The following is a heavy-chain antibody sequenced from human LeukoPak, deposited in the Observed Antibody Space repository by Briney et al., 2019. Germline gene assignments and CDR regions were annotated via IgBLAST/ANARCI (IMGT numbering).Heavy chain of an antibody. CDR3: AREYYYDSNGGFDP. J-gene: IGHJ5*02. CDR1: GYTFTSYG. V-gene: IGHV1-18*01. CDR2: ISAYNGNT. Sequence: GASVKVSCKASGYTFTSYGISWVRQAPGQGLEWMGWISAYNGNTNYAQKLQGRVTMTTDTSTSTAYMELRSLRSDDTAVYYCAREYYYDSNGGFDPWGQGTLVTVSS. D-gene: IGHD3-22*01.